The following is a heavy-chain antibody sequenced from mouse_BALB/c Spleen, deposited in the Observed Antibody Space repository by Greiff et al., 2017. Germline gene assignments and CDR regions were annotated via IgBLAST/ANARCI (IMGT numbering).Heavy chain of an antibody. V-gene: IGHV5-6-5*01. J-gene: IGHJ4*01. CDR1: GFTFSSYA. CDR3: GWGSYYYAMDY. D-gene: IGHD4-1*01. Sequence: EVMLVESGGGLVKPGGSLKLSCAASGFTFSSYAMSWVRQTPEKRLEWVASISSGGSTYYPDSVKGRFTISRDNARNILYLQMSSLRSEDTAMYYCGWGSYYYAMDYWGQGTSVTVSS. CDR2: ISSGGST.